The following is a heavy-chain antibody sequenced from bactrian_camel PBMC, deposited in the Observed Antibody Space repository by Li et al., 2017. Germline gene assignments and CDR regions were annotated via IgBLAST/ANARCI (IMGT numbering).Heavy chain of an antibody. CDR1: GYHGRFC. CDR3: AADLSPHLDSDYDDPLTADFTN. J-gene: IGHJ6*01. Sequence: VQLVESGGDSVQAGGSLRLTCTASGYHGRFCMGWFRQAPGKEREGVAALEYNGTTTYSDSVRGRFTISQDRAKNTVYLQMNSLKPEDTAMYYCAADLSPHLDSDYDDPLTADFTNWGQGTQVTVS. V-gene: IGHV3S53*01. D-gene: IGHD4*01. CDR2: LEYNGTT.